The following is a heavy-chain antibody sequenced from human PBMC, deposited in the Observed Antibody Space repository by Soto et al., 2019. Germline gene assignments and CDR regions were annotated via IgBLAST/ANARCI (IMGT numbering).Heavy chain of an antibody. V-gene: IGHV3-23*01. CDR3: AKSPVVYGTFDY. CDR2: ISGSGGST. Sequence: EVQVLESGGGLIQPGGTLRLSCAASRFIFSSYGMSWVRQAPGKGLEWVSGISGSGGSTWYADSVKGRFTISRDNSKKTLYLQMSSLRVGDTAVYYCAKSPVVYGTFDYWGQGTLVTVSS. J-gene: IGHJ4*02. D-gene: IGHD1-20*01. CDR1: RFIFSSYG.